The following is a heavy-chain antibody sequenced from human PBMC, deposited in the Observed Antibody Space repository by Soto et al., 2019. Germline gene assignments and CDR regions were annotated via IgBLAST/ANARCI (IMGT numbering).Heavy chain of an antibody. V-gene: IGHV3-33*01. Sequence: GGSLRLSCAASGFTFSSYGMHWVRQAPGKGLEWVAVIWYDGSNKYYADSVKGRFTISRDNSKNTLYLQMNSLRAEDTAVYYCARGEYYYGSDLYYYYYYMDVWGKGTTVTVSS. CDR1: GFTFSSYG. CDR2: IWYDGSNK. D-gene: IGHD3-10*01. J-gene: IGHJ6*03. CDR3: ARGEYYYGSDLYYYYYYMDV.